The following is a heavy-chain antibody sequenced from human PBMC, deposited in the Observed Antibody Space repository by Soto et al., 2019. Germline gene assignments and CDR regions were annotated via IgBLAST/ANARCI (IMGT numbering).Heavy chain of an antibody. CDR1: GFSFSTYD. CDR3: AGGSYSFDS. V-gene: IGHV3-23*01. CDR2: ISGPGSST. J-gene: IGHJ4*02. D-gene: IGHD1-26*01. Sequence: EVQLLESGGGLVQPGGSLRLPCATSGFSFSTYDMSWVRQAPGKGLEWVSSISGPGSSTYYADSVKGRFTISRDNSKNTLYLQMNRLRVEDTAVYYCAGGSYSFDSWGQGTLVTVSS.